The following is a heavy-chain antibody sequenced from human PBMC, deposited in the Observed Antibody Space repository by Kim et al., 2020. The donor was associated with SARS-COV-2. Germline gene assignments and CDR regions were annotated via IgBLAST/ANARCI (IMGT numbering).Heavy chain of an antibody. V-gene: IGHV1-69*13. D-gene: IGHD3-10*01. CDR2: IIPIFGTA. CDR1: GGTFSSYA. Sequence: SVKVSCKASGGTFSSYAISWVRQAPGQGLEWMGGIIPIFGTANYAQKFQGRVTITADESTSTAYMELSSLRSEDTAVYYCAGEWFGELLLNDIRGWFDPWGQGTLVTVSS. CDR3: AGEWFGELLLNDIRGWFDP. J-gene: IGHJ5*02.